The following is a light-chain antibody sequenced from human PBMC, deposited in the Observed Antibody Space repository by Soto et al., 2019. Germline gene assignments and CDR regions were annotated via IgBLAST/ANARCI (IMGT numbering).Light chain of an antibody. CDR3: AAWDDSLSGVV. Sequence: QSVLTQPPSASGTPGQRVTISCSGSSSNIGSNYVYWYQQLPGTVPQLLIYRNSERPSGVPDRFSGPKSGTSASLAISGLRSEDEADYYCAAWDDSLSGVVFGGGTKLTVL. CDR2: RNS. V-gene: IGLV1-47*01. CDR1: SSNIGSNY. J-gene: IGLJ2*01.